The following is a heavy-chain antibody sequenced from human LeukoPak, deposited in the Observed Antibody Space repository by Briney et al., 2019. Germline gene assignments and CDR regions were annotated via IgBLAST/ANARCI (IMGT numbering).Heavy chain of an antibody. CDR3: ARADYDILTGSYYFDY. CDR2: IYTAGNT. D-gene: IGHD3-9*01. Sequence: PSDTLSLTCTVSGGSISSYYWGWLRQPAGKGLEWIGRIYTAGNTNYNPSLKGRVTLPVDTSKHQFSLKLSSVTAADTAVYYCARADYDILTGSYYFDYWGQGTLVSVSS. CDR1: GGSISSYY. V-gene: IGHV4-4*07. J-gene: IGHJ4*02.